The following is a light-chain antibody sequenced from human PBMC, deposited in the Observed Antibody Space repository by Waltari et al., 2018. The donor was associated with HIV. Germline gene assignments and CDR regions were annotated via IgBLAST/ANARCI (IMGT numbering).Light chain of an antibody. CDR2: YDS. CDR1: NIGSKS. Sequence: RITCGGNNIGSKSVHWYQQKPGQAPVLVIYYDSDRPSGIPERFSGSNSGNTATLTISRVEAGDEADYYCQVWDSSSGVVFGGGTRLTVL. J-gene: IGLJ2*01. CDR3: QVWDSSSGVV. V-gene: IGLV3-21*04.